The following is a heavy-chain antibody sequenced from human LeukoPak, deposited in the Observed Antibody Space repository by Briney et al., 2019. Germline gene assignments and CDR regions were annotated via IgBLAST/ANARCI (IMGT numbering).Heavy chain of an antibody. D-gene: IGHD2-2*01. J-gene: IGHJ4*02. CDR3: AKDPGRYCSSTSCLSVY. CDR1: GFTFSSYA. Sequence: GGSLRLSCSASGFTFSSYAMSWVRQAPGKGLEWVSAISGSGGSTYYADSVKGRFTISRDNSKNTLYLQMNSLRAEDTAVYYCAKDPGRYCSSTSCLSVYWGQGTLVTVSS. V-gene: IGHV3-23*01. CDR2: ISGSGGST.